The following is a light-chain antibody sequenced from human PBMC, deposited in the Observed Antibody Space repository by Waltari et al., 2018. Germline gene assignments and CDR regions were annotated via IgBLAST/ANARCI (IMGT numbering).Light chain of an antibody. Sequence: QSALTQPASVSGSPGQSISISCTGTSRDVGAYNYVSWYQQHPGKAPRLIIFDVSSRPSGVSSRFSGSKSGNTASLTISGLQGEDEAKYYCASYISYSTLELFCGGTSLTVL. CDR3: ASYISYSTLEL. J-gene: IGLJ3*02. CDR1: SRDVGAYNY. CDR2: DVS. V-gene: IGLV2-14*03.